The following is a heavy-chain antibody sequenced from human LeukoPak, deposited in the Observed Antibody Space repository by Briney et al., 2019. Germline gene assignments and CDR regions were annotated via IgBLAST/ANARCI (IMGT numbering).Heavy chain of an antibody. J-gene: IGHJ5*02. CDR3: ARHNYYDSSGYYFP. V-gene: IGHV4-30-4*01. Sequence: TLSLTCTVSGGSLCSGDYYWRWSRQPPGEGREWLWYIYYSGSTYYNPSLKSRVTISVDTSKNQFSLKLSSVTAADTAVYYCARHNYYDSSGYYFPWGQGTLVTVSS. CDR1: GGSLCSGDYY. CDR2: IYYSGST. D-gene: IGHD3-22*01.